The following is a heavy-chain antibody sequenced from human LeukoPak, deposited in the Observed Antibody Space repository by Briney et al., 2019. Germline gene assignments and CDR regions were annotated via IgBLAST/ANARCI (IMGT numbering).Heavy chain of an antibody. CDR1: GFTFSSYG. J-gene: IGHJ4*02. D-gene: IGHD6-13*01. CDR2: IRYVGSNK. Sequence: PGGSLRLSCAASGFTFSSYGMHSVRQAPGTGLGGGAFIRYVGSNKYYADTVKGRFTISRDNSKNTLYLQMNSLRAEDTAVYYCAKDKTAAGRPPTNLEYWGQGTLVTVSS. V-gene: IGHV3-30*02. CDR3: AKDKTAAGRPPTNLEY.